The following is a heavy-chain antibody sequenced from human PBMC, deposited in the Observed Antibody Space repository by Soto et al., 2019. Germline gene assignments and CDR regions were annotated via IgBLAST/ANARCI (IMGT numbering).Heavy chain of an antibody. Sequence: PGGSLRLSCAASGFTFSNAWMSWVRQAPGKGLEWVGRIKSKTDGGTTDYAAPVKGRFTISRDDSKNTLYLQMSSPKTEDTAVYYCTTDHSQLYYDFWSGYYSLGVDAFDIWGQGTMVTVSS. CDR3: TTDHSQLYYDFWSGYYSLGVDAFDI. D-gene: IGHD3-3*01. CDR1: GFTFSNAW. J-gene: IGHJ3*02. CDR2: IKSKTDGGTT. V-gene: IGHV3-15*01.